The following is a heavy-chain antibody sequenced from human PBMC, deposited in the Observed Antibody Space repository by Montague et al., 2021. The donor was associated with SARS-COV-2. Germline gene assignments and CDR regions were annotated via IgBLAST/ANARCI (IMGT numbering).Heavy chain of an antibody. CDR1: GFTFSSYW. CDR2: INQDGSEK. Sequence: SLRLSCAASGFTFSSYWMSWVRQAPGKGLEWVANINQDGSEKYYADSVKGRFTISRDNAKNSLYLQMNSLRAEDTAVYYCARVPSSSWYFDYWGQGTLVTVSS. D-gene: IGHD6-13*01. V-gene: IGHV3-7*03. J-gene: IGHJ4*02. CDR3: ARVPSSSWYFDY.